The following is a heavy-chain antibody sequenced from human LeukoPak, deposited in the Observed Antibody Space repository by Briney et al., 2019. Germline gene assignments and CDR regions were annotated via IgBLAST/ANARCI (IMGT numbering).Heavy chain of an antibody. CDR3: ARASSYYYDSSGYYPLSY. D-gene: IGHD3-22*01. CDR1: GFTFSSYS. CDR2: ISSSSSYI. V-gene: IGHV3-21*01. J-gene: IGHJ4*02. Sequence: GGSLRLSCAASGFTFSSYSMNWVRQAPGKGLEWVSSISSSSSYIYYADSVKGRFTISRDNAKNSLYPQMNSLRAEDTAVYYCARASSYYYDSSGYYPLSYWGQGTLVTVSS.